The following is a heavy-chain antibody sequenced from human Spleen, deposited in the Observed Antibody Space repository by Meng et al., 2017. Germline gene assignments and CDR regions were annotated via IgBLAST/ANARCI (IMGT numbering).Heavy chain of an antibody. J-gene: IGHJ4*02. CDR1: GGSFSDYY. CDR3: ARGPTTMAHDFDY. V-gene: IGHV4-34*01. CDR2: INHSGST. Sequence: QVRYRQGAQGLLKPSEPLSLTGVVSGGSFSDYYWSWIRQPPGKGLEWIGEINHSGSTNYNPSLESRATISVDTSQNNLSLKLSSVTAADSAVYYCARGPTTMAHDFDYWGQGTLVTVSS. D-gene: IGHD4-11*01.